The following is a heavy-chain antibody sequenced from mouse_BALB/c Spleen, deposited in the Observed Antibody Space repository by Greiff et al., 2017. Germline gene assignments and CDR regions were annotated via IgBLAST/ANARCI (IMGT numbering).Heavy chain of an antibody. CDR3: ARLWDYYAMDY. J-gene: IGHJ4*01. CDR2: ISSGSSTI. CDR1: GFTFSSFG. D-gene: IGHD4-1*01. Sequence: EVKVVESGGGLVQPGGSRKLSCAASGFTFSSFGMHWVRQAPEKGLEWVAYISSGSSTIYYADTVKGRFTISRDNPKNTLFLQMTSLRSEDTAMYYCARLWDYYAMDYWGQGTSVTVSS. V-gene: IGHV5-17*02.